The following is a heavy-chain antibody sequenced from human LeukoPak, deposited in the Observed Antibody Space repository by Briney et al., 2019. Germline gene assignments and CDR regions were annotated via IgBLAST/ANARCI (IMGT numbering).Heavy chain of an antibody. CDR2: IWYDGSDK. CDR3: AKDHFSSGAAAGTSFDY. D-gene: IGHD6-13*01. V-gene: IGHV3-33*06. J-gene: IGHJ4*02. CDR1: GFTFSSYG. Sequence: PGGSLRLSCAASGFTFSSYGMHWVRQTPGKGLEWVAVIWYDGSDKYYADSVKGRFTISRDNSKNTLYLQMNSLRAEDTAVYYCAKDHFSSGAAAGTSFDYWGQGTLVTVSS.